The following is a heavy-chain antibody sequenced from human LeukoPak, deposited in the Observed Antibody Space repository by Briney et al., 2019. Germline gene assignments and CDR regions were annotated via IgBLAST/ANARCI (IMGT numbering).Heavy chain of an antibody. Sequence: PSETLSLTCAVYGGSFSGYYWSWIRQPPGKGLEWIGEINHCGSTNYNPSLKSRVTISVDTSKNQFSLKLSSVTAADTAVYYCASSVRGHSSSWPHWGQGTLVTVSS. V-gene: IGHV4-34*01. J-gene: IGHJ1*01. CDR1: GGSFSGYY. CDR3: ASSVRGHSSSWPH. D-gene: IGHD6-13*01. CDR2: INHCGST.